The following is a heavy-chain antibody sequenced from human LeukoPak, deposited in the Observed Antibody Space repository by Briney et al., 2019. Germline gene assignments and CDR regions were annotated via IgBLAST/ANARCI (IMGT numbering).Heavy chain of an antibody. J-gene: IGHJ6*02. Sequence: ASVKVSCKASGYSFTGYYMHWVRQAPGRGLEWMGWINPNSGGTNYAQKFQGRVTMTRDTSISTAYMELSRLRSDDTAVYYCARDFTDYGDYSFTYYYYGMDVWGQGTTVTVSS. V-gene: IGHV1-2*02. D-gene: IGHD4-17*01. CDR1: GYSFTGYY. CDR3: ARDFTDYGDYSFTYYYYGMDV. CDR2: INPNSGGT.